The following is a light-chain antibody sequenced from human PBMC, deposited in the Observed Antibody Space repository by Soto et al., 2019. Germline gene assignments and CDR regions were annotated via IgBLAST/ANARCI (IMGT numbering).Light chain of an antibody. Sequence: EIVMTQSPATLSVSPGETVNLSCRASQSVSSNFAWYRQKPGQAPTLVIYRASTRATGIPARFSGSGSGTEFTPTISGLQSEDFSVYYCQQYNKWPYTFGQGTKLEIK. V-gene: IGKV3-15*01. J-gene: IGKJ2*01. CDR2: RAS. CDR3: QQYNKWPYT. CDR1: QSVSSN.